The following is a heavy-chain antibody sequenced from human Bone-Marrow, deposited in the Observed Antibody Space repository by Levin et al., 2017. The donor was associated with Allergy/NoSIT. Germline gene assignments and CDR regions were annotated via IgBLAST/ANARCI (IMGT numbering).Heavy chain of an antibody. CDR3: ARGRGNYYFDY. Sequence: EASVKVSCKASGYTFKTYAIHWVRQAPGQRLEWMGWINAGDGKSEYSQKFQRRVTITRDTSASTAYMELSSLRSEDTAVYYCARGRGNYYFDYWGQGALVTVSS. J-gene: IGHJ4*02. CDR1: GYTFKTYA. V-gene: IGHV1-3*01. D-gene: IGHD3-16*01. CDR2: INAGDGKS.